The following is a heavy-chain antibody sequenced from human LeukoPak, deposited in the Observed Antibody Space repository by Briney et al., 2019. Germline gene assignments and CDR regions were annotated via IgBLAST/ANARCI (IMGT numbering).Heavy chain of an antibody. CDR2: IRYDGSNK. CDR3: AKDLESEQLVQYEDY. D-gene: IGHD6-13*01. J-gene: IGHJ4*02. V-gene: IGHV3-30*02. CDR1: GFTFSSYG. Sequence: GGSLRLSCAASGFTFSSYGMHWVRQAPGKGLEWVAFIRYDGSNKYYADSVKGRFTISRDNSKNTLYLQMNSLRAEDTAVYYCAKDLESEQLVQYEDYWGQGTLVTVSS.